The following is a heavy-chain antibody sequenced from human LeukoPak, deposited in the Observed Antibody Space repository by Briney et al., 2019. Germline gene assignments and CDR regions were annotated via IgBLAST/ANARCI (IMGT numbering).Heavy chain of an antibody. V-gene: IGHV1-2*02. CDR3: ASVAPAGTNY. Sequence: ASVTVSCKASGYTFTAYYMHWVRQAPGQGLEWMGWINPNSGGTNYAQKFQGRVTMTRDTSISTAYMELRRLRSDDTAVYYCASVAPAGTNYWGQGTLVTVSS. CDR1: GYTFTAYY. CDR2: INPNSGGT. D-gene: IGHD6-13*01. J-gene: IGHJ4*02.